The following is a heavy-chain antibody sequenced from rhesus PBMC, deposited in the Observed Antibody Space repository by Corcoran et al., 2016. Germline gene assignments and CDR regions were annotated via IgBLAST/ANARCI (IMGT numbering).Heavy chain of an antibody. Sequence: QVQLQESGPAVVQPSETLSLTCAVPVGSISSSNWWLWLRPSPGQGLDSLGGIYGRGGRTEYNPSLKSRVTISKETSKNRFSRKLSSVTAADTAVYYCASYLGYSGYSVPYNRFDVWGPGVLVTVSS. V-gene: IGHV4-93*01. D-gene: IGHD5-30*01. J-gene: IGHJ5-1*01. CDR3: ASYLGYSGYSVPYNRFDV. CDR2: IYGRGGRT. CDR1: VGSISSSNW.